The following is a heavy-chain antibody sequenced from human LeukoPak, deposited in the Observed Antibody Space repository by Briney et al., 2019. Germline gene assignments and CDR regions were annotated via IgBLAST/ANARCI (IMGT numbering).Heavy chain of an antibody. V-gene: IGHV3-13*01. CDR2: IGNVADT. Sequence: GGSLRLSCATSGFTLSGYDMHWVRQLTGKGLEWVSSIGNVADTYYSGSVKGRFVISRDNARNFVFLQMNSLRAEDTAVYYCVRAPGSGGFDSWGQGAQVIVSS. CDR3: VRAPGSGGFDS. CDR1: GFTLSGYD. D-gene: IGHD6-19*01. J-gene: IGHJ4*02.